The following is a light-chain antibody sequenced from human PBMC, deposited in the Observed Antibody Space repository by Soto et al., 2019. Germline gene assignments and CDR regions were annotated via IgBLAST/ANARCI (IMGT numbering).Light chain of an antibody. Sequence: QSVLTQPASVSWAPGQSITISCTGTRSDVGGYNYVSWYQQHPGKAPKPMIYDVRNRPSGVSNRFSGSKSVNTASLTISGLQAEDEADYYCSSYTTISTYVFGTGTKLTVL. CDR3: SSYTTISTYV. J-gene: IGLJ1*01. V-gene: IGLV2-14*01. CDR1: RSDVGGYNY. CDR2: DVR.